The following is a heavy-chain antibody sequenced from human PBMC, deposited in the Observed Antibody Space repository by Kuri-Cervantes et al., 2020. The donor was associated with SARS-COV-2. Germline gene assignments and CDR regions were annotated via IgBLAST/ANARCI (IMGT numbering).Heavy chain of an antibody. J-gene: IGHJ4*02. CDR3: ARGSEAGYYYFDY. CDR2: ISSSSSTI. D-gene: IGHD3-9*01. V-gene: IGHV3-48*02. Sequence: GGSLRLSCAVSGFTFSSYSMNWVRQAPGKGLEWVSYISSSSSTIYYADSVKGRSTISRDNAKNSLYLQMNSLRDEDTAVYYCARGSEAGYYYFDYWGQGTLVTVSS. CDR1: GFTFSSYS.